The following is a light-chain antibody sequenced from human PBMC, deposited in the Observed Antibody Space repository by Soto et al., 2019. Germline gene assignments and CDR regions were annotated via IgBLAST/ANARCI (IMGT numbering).Light chain of an antibody. J-gene: IGLJ2*01. CDR3: SSDTSISTVV. CDR1: SSDVGGYNY. CDR2: DVN. Sequence: QSALTQPASVSGSPGQSITISCTGTSSDVGGYNYVSWYQHHPGKAPKLLIYDVNNRPSGVSDRFSGSKSGNTASLTISGRQTEDEADYYCSSDTSISTVVFGGGTQLTVL. V-gene: IGLV2-14*01.